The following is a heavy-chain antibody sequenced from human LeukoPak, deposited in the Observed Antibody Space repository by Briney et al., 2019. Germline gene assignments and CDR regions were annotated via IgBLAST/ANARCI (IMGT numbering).Heavy chain of an antibody. Sequence: SGGSLRLSCAASGFTVSSNYMSWVRQAPGKGLEWVSVIYSGGSTYYADSVKGRFTISRDNSKNTLYLQMNSLRAEDTAVYYCARDLGAYSSSSESFDYWGQGTLVTVSS. V-gene: IGHV3-53*05. J-gene: IGHJ4*02. CDR1: GFTVSSNY. D-gene: IGHD6-6*01. CDR3: ARDLGAYSSSSESFDY. CDR2: IYSGGST.